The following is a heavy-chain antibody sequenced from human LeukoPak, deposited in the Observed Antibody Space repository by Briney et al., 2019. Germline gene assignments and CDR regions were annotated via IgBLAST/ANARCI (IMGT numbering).Heavy chain of an antibody. CDR3: VRVYCSSTSCSDYFDY. J-gene: IGHJ4*02. V-gene: IGHV3-48*03. Sequence: PGGSLRLSCAASGFTFSAFEMNWVRQAPGKGLEWLSYISGSGGTTLYADSVKGRFTISRDNAKNSLYLQMNSLRVGDTAVYYCVRVYCSSTSCSDYFDYWGQGSLVTVSS. D-gene: IGHD2-2*01. CDR2: ISGSGGTT. CDR1: GFTFSAFE.